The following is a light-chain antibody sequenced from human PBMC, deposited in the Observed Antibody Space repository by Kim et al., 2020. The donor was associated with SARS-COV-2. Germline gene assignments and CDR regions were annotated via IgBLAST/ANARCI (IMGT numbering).Light chain of an antibody. CDR1: HSISSH. J-gene: IGKJ5*01. Sequence: SVGDRVIITTRTSHSISSHLNWYQQKPGEAPKLLIIAASSLQSGVPSRFSSSGAATDFTLTITTLQPEDFATYYCQQGYSSPQITFGQGTRLEIK. V-gene: IGKV1-39*01. CDR2: AAS. CDR3: QQGYSSPQIT.